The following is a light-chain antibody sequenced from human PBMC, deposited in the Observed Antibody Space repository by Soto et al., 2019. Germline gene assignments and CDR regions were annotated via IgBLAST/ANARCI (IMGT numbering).Light chain of an antibody. CDR3: ASYTTSSTLV. J-gene: IGLJ2*01. Sequence: QSALTQPASVSGSPGQSITISCTGTSSDIGGYNFVSWYHQHPGKAPTLLIYAVTNRPSGIPDRFSGSKSGNTASLTISGLQAEDGADYYSASYTTSSTLVFGGGTKLTVL. V-gene: IGLV2-14*01. CDR2: AVT. CDR1: SSDIGGYNF.